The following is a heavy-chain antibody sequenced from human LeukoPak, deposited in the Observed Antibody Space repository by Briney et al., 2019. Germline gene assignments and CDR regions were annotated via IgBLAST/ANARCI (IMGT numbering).Heavy chain of an antibody. CDR3: ARRLDL. CDR2: INHSGST. J-gene: IGHJ2*01. Sequence: SETLSLTCAVYGGSFGGYYWTWIRQPPGKGLEWIGEINHSGSTSYNPSLKSRVAISVDTSNNQFSLKLSSVTAADTAVYYCARRLDLWGRGTLVTVSS. CDR1: GGSFGGYY. V-gene: IGHV4-34*01.